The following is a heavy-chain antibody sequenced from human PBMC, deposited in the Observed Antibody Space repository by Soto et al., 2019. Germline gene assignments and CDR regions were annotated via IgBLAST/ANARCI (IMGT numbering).Heavy chain of an antibody. CDR2: INAGNGNT. D-gene: IGHD3-22*01. J-gene: IGHJ4*02. CDR3: ARAYYTMIVVAPDY. Sequence: ASVKVSCKASGYTFTSYDINWVRQATGQGLEWMGWINAGNGNTKYSQKFQGRVTITRDTSASTAYMELSSLRSEDTAVYYCARAYYTMIVVAPDYWGQGTLVTVSS. CDR1: GYTFTSYD. V-gene: IGHV1-3*01.